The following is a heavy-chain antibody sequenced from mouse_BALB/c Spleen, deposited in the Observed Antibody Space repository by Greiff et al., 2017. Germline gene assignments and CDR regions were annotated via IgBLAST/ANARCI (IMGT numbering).Heavy chain of an antibody. CDR2: IWAGGST. CDR1: GFSLTSYG. Sequence: QVHVKQSGPGLVAPSQSLSITCTVSGFSLTSYGVHWVRQPPGKGLEWLGVIWAGGSTNYNSALMSRLSISKDNSKSQVFLKMNSLQTDDTAMYYCARDLAGNYWFAYWGQGTLVTVSA. V-gene: IGHV2-9*02. D-gene: IGHD2-1*01. CDR3: ARDLAGNYWFAY. J-gene: IGHJ3*01.